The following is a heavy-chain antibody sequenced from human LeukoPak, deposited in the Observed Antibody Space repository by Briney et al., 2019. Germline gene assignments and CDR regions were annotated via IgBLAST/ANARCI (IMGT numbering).Heavy chain of an antibody. D-gene: IGHD5-24*01. CDR1: GGSISSNLYY. CDR2: IYYSGST. Sequence: SETLSLTCSVSGGSISSNLYYWGRIRQPPGKGLEWIGSIYYSGSTFYNPSLKSRVTISVDTSNNHFSLRLSSVTAADTAMYYCASDLGSQMATISAWFDPWGQGTLVTVSS. V-gene: IGHV4-39*07. J-gene: IGHJ5*02. CDR3: ASDLGSQMATISAWFDP.